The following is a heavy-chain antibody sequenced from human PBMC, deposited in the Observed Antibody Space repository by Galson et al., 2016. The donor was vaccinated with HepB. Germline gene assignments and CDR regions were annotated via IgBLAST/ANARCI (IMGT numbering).Heavy chain of an antibody. V-gene: IGHV1-69*13. CDR1: GGTFNTYA. CDR3: ANNLRYLDSNWFAP. D-gene: IGHD3-9*01. CDR2: IVPIFDTV. J-gene: IGHJ5*02. Sequence: SVKVSCKASGGTFNTYAITWVRQAPGQGLEWLGGIVPIFDTVKYAQRFQGRVTITADESTTTAYMELSSLRSEDTAVYYCANNLRYLDSNWFAPWGQGTLVTVSS.